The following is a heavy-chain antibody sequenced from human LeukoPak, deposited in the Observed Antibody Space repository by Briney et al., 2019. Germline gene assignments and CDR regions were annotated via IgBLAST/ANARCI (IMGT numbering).Heavy chain of an antibody. J-gene: IGHJ3*02. V-gene: IGHV1-24*01. D-gene: IGHD2-21*02. CDR1: GYTLTELS. Sequence: ASVKVSCKVSGYTLTELSMHWVRQAPGKGLEWMGGFDPEDGETIYAQKFQGRVTMTRDTSTSTVYMELSSLRSEDTAVYYCARGGLAYCGGDCYRAFDIWGQGTMVTVSS. CDR2: FDPEDGET. CDR3: ARGGLAYCGGDCYRAFDI.